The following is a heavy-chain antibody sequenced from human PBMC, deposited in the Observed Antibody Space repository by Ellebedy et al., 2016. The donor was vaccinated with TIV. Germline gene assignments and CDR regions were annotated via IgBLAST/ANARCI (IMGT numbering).Heavy chain of an antibody. CDR1: GFTFSDHY. J-gene: IGHJ6*02. V-gene: IGHV3-72*01. CDR2: SRNKANSYTT. Sequence: GGSLRLSCAASGFTFSDHYVDWVRQAPGKGLEWVARSRNKANSYTTEYAASVKGRFTISRDDSKNSVYLQMNSLRTEDTAVYYCARHPSVAGPGDVWGRGTTVAVSS. D-gene: IGHD6-19*01. CDR3: ARHPSVAGPGDV.